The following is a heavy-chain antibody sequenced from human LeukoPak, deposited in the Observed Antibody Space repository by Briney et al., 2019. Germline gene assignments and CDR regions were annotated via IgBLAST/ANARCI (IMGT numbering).Heavy chain of an antibody. CDR1: GFTFSNAW. CDR3: TTDSSGYYYYFDY. CDR2: IKSKTDGGTT. D-gene: IGHD3-22*01. V-gene: IGHV3-15*01. Sequence: PGGSLRLSCTASGFTFSNAWMSWVRQAPGKGLEWVGRIKSKTDGGTTDYAAPVKGRFTISRDDSKNTLYLQMNSLKTEDTAVYYCTTDSSGYYYYFDYWGQGTLVTVSS. J-gene: IGHJ4*02.